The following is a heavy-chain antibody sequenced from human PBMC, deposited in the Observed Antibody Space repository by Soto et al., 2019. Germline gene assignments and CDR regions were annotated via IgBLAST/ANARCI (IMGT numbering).Heavy chain of an antibody. CDR1: GFSLSARGVG. V-gene: IGHV2-5*02. Sequence: QITLKESGPTLVKPTQTLTLTCTFSGFSLSARGVGVGWIRQPPGKALEWLAVIYGDDEKRYSPSLKSRLSVTKDTSKSQGVLTMTNSDPVDTATYYCARRSYYTSGRQFDYWGQGTLVTGSS. D-gene: IGHD3-3*01. J-gene: IGHJ4*02. CDR2: IYGDDEK. CDR3: ARRSYYTSGRQFDY.